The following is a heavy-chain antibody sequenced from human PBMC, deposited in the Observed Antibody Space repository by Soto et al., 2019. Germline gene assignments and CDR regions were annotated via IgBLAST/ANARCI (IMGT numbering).Heavy chain of an antibody. Sequence: ASVKVSCKASGYTFTSYYMHWVRRAPGQGLEWMGIINPSGGSTSYAQKFQGRVTMTRDTSTSTVYMELGSLRSEDTAVYYCARDSGITMIVVVILYGMDVWGQGTTVTVSS. CDR1: GYTFTSYY. V-gene: IGHV1-46*01. CDR2: INPSGGST. D-gene: IGHD3-22*01. J-gene: IGHJ6*02. CDR3: ARDSGITMIVVVILYGMDV.